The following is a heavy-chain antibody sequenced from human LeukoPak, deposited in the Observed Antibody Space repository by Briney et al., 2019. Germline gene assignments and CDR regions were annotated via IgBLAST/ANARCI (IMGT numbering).Heavy chain of an antibody. V-gene: IGHV4-59*08. CDR1: GGSISSHY. J-gene: IGHJ4*02. CDR3: ARQADDSSSSLVYFDY. CDR2: IYYSGTT. D-gene: IGHD6-6*01. Sequence: SETLSLTCAVSGGSISSHYWSWIRQPSGKGLEWIGFIYYSGTTKYNPSLKSRVTISADTSKNQFSLKLSSVTAAGTAVYYCARQADDSSSSLVYFDYWGQGTLVTVSS.